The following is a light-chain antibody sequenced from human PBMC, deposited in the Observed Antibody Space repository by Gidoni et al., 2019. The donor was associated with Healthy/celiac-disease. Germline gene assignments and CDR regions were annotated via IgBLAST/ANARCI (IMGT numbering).Light chain of an antibody. CDR1: QSVSSY. V-gene: IGKV3-11*01. CDR3: QQLYT. J-gene: IGKJ2*01. CDR2: DAS. Sequence: EIVLTQSPATLSLSPGERATLSCRASQSVSSYLAWYQQKPGQAPRLLIYDASNRATGIPARFSGSGSGTDFTLTISSLEPEDFAVYYCQQLYTFXXXTKLEIK.